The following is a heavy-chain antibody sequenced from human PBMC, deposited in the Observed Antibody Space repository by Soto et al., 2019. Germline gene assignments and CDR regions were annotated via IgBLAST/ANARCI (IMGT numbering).Heavy chain of an antibody. CDR3: ARDLRSYDSSGYYRGFDY. CDR2: IIPIFGTA. J-gene: IGHJ4*02. CDR1: GGTFSSYA. D-gene: IGHD3-22*01. V-gene: IGHV1-69*13. Sequence: SVKVSCKASGGTFSSYAISWVRQAPGQGLEWMGGIIPIFGTANYAQKFQGRVTITADESTSTAYMELSSLRSEDTAAYYCARDLRSYDSSGYYRGFDYWGQGTLVTVSS.